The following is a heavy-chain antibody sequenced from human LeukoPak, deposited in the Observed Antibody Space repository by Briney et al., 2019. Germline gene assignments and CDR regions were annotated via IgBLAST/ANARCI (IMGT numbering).Heavy chain of an antibody. CDR1: AGSLSGYY. Sequence: SQTLSPTSAVYAGSLSGYYWSWIRQPPGKGLEWIGEINHSGSNNNNPSLKTRVTISEDTSKNQFSLKLSSVTAADTAVYYCAREPFDYWGQGTLVTVSS. J-gene: IGHJ4*02. CDR3: AREPFDY. CDR2: INHSGSN. V-gene: IGHV4-34*01.